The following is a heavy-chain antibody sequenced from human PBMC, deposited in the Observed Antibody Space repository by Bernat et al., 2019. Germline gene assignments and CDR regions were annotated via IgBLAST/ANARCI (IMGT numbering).Heavy chain of an antibody. V-gene: IGHV3-30*01. CDR3: ARDGTKETTTDAFDI. J-gene: IGHJ3*02. Sequence: VGRVGAGGGVVQPGRSLRRSCAASGFTVSSYAMHWVRPAPGQGLEWVAVLSYDGSKKYYADSVKGRFTISRDNSKNTLYLHMNSLRAEDTAVYYCARDGTKETTTDAFDIWGQGTMVTVSS. CDR1: GFTVSSYA. D-gene: IGHD4-17*01. CDR2: LSYDGSKK.